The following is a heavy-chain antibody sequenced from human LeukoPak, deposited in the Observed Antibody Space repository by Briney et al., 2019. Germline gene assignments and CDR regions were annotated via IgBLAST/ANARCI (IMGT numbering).Heavy chain of an antibody. D-gene: IGHD6-13*01. V-gene: IGHV3-53*01. CDR3: AREGIAAAGTLSLHSKAYYYYYYMDV. CDR2: VYSDNT. CDR1: GFTVSSNS. J-gene: IGHJ6*03. Sequence: PGGSLRLSCTVSGFTVSSNSMSWVRQAPGKGLEWVSFVYSDNTHYSDSVKGRFTISRDNSKNTLYLQMNSLRAEDTAVYYCAREGIAAAGTLSLHSKAYYYYYYMDVWGKGTTVTISS.